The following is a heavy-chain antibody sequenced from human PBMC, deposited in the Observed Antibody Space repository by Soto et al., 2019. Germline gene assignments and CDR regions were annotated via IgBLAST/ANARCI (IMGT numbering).Heavy chain of an antibody. V-gene: IGHV1-18*01. D-gene: IGHD4-4*01. CDR1: GYTFTSYG. CDR3: AREPMTTVTTNWFDP. J-gene: IGHJ5*02. Sequence: QVQLVQSGAEVKKPGASVRVSCKASGYTFTSYGISWVRQAPGQGLEWMGWISAYNGNTNYAQKLQGRVTMTTDTSTSTAYMELRSLRSDDTAVYYCAREPMTTVTTNWFDPWGQGTLVTVSS. CDR2: ISAYNGNT.